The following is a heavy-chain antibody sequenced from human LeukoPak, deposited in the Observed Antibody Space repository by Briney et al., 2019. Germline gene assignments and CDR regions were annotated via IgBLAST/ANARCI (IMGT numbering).Heavy chain of an antibody. CDR2: LSVSGSYI. CDR1: GFTFSSYS. J-gene: IGHJ4*02. D-gene: IGHD2-15*01. Sequence: GGSLRLSCAASGFTFSSYSMNWVRQAPGKGLEWVSSLSVSGSYIYYADSVKGRFTISRDNAKNSLYLQMNSLRAEDTAVYYCARDNPYCSGGSCYADYWGQGTLVTVSS. V-gene: IGHV3-21*01. CDR3: ARDNPYCSGGSCYADY.